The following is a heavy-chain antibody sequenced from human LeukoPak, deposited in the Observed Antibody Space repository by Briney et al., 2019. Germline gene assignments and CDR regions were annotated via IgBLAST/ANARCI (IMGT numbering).Heavy chain of an antibody. CDR3: ARGPTYYYGSGSDSYMDV. D-gene: IGHD3-10*01. J-gene: IGHJ6*03. Sequence: ASVKVSCKASGGTFSSSAISWVRQAPGQGLEWMGGIIPIFGTANYAQKFQGRVTITTDESTSTAYMELSSLRSEDTAVYYCARGPTYYYGSGSDSYMDVWGKGTTVTVSS. CDR1: GGTFSSSA. CDR2: IIPIFGTA. V-gene: IGHV1-69*05.